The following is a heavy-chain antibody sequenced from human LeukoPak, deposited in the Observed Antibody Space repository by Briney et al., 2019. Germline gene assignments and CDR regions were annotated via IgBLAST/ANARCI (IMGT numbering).Heavy chain of an antibody. CDR3: ARVYYYDTSGPFDY. Sequence: SETLSLTCTVSGGSISSYYWSWIRQPAGKGLEWIGRIYTSGSTYYNPSLKSRVTISVDTSKNQFSLRLNSVTAADTAVYYCARVYYYDTSGPFDYWGQGTLVTVSS. J-gene: IGHJ4*02. CDR1: GGSISSYY. V-gene: IGHV4-4*07. CDR2: IYTSGST. D-gene: IGHD3-22*01.